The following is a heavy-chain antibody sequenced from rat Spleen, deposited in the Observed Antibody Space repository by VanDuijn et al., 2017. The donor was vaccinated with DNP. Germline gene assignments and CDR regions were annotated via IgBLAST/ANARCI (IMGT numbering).Heavy chain of an antibody. V-gene: IGHV5S10*01. CDR3: TRHIYSGNWFAY. CDR1: GFTFSDYN. CDR2: IIYDGSRT. D-gene: IGHD1-1*01. Sequence: EVQLVESGGGLVQPGRSLKLSCAASGFTFSDYNMAWVRQAPKKGLEWVATIIYDGSRTYYRDSVKGRFTISRDNAKSTLNLQMDSLRSEDTATYYCTRHIYSGNWFAYWGQGTLVTVSS. J-gene: IGHJ3*01.